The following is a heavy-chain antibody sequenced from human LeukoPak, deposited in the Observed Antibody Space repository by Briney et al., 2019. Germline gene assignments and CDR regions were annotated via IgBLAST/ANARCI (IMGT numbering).Heavy chain of an antibody. Sequence: GGSLRLSCAASGFTFSSYWMHWVRQAPGKGLVWVSRINSDGSSTSYADSVKGRFTISRDNAKNTLYLQMNSPRAEDTAVYYCARDWGHHSLVATIPVYYYYGMDVWGQGTTVTVSS. D-gene: IGHD5-12*01. CDR3: ARDWGHHSLVATIPVYYYYGMDV. CDR1: GFTFSSYW. CDR2: INSDGSST. J-gene: IGHJ6*02. V-gene: IGHV3-74*01.